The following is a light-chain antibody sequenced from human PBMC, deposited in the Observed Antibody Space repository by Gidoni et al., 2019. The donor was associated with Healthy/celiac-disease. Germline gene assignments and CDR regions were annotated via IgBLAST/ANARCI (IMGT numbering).Light chain of an antibody. CDR2: AAS. J-gene: IGKJ1*01. CDR1: QSISSY. CDR3: QQSHGT. Sequence: DIQMTQSPSSLSASVGDRVTITCRASQSISSYLNWYQQKPGKAPKLLIYAASSLQSGVPSRFSGSGSGTDFTLTISSLQPEDFATYYCQQSHGTFXXXTKVEIK. V-gene: IGKV1-39*01.